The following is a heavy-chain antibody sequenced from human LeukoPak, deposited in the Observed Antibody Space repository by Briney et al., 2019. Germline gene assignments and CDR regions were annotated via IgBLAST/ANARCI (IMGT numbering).Heavy chain of an antibody. J-gene: IGHJ6*03. V-gene: IGHV1-46*01. CDR3: ARDLTVTTVYYYYYMDV. D-gene: IGHD4-17*01. Sequence: ASVKVSCKASGYTFTSYYMHWVRQAPGQGLEWMGIINPSGGSTSYAQKFQGRVTMTRDMSTSTVYMELSSLRSDDTAVYYCARDLTVTTVYYYYYMDVWGKGTTVTVSS. CDR2: INPSGGST. CDR1: GYTFTSYY.